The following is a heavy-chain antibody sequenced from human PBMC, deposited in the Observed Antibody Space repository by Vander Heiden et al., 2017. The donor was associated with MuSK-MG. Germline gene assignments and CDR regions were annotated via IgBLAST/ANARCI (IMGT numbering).Heavy chain of an antibody. D-gene: IGHD2-15*01. CDR1: GGSISSSSYY. V-gene: IGHV4-39*01. Sequence: GLVKPSETLSLTCTVSGGSISSSSYYWGWIRQPPGKGLEWIGSIYYSGSTYYNPSLKSRVTISVDTSKNQFSLKLSSVTAADTAVYYCASIGRVVAATDAFDIWGQGTMVTVSS. J-gene: IGHJ3*02. CDR3: ASIGRVVAATDAFDI. CDR2: IYYSGST.